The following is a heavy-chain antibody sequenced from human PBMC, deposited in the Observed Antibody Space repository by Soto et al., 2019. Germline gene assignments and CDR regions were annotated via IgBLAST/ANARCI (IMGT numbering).Heavy chain of an antibody. V-gene: IGHV3-30*03. CDR2: ILFDGNKK. J-gene: IGHJ5*02. CDR1: GFIFSDYA. D-gene: IGHD2-15*01. CDR3: ARWVADAWFDP. Sequence: GGSLRLSCSASGFIFSDYAMHWVRQAPGKGMEWVAVILFDGNKKYYADSVKGRFAISVDTSKNQFSLKLSSVTAADAAVYYCARWVADAWFDPWGQGTLVTVSS.